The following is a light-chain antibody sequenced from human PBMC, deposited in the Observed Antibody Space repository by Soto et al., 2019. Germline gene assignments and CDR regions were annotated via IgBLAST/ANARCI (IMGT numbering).Light chain of an antibody. CDR2: GAS. V-gene: IGKV3-20*01. CDR1: QSVSSTY. CDR3: QQYGRSPPNT. J-gene: IGKJ4*01. Sequence: EIVLTQSPGTLSLSPGERATLSCRASQSVSSTYLAWYQQKPGQAPRLLIYGASSRATGIPDRFSGSGSGTDFTLTISRLEPEDFAVYYCQQYGRSPPNTFGGGTKWIS.